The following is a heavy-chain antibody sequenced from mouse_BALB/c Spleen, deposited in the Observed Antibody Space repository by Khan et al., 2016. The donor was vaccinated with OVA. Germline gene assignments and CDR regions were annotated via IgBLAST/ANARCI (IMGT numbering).Heavy chain of an antibody. D-gene: IGHD2-14*01. CDR3: ARSTYRYAFAY. CDR2: MISSGYT. CDR1: GDSISSGY. J-gene: IGHJ3*01. V-gene: IGHV3-8*02. Sequence: EVQLQESGPSLVQPSQTLSLTCSVTGDSISSGYWSWIRKFPGNKLEYMGYMISSGYTYYNPSLKSRISTTRHTSKNQYYLQLNSVTTEDTATYYCARSTYRYAFAYWGQGTLVTVSA.